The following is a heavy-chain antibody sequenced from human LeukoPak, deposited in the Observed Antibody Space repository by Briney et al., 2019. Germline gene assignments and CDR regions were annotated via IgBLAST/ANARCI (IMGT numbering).Heavy chain of an antibody. D-gene: IGHD3-3*01. CDR2: ISSSSSYI. CDR1: GFTFSSYS. Sequence: GGSLRLSCAASGFTFSSYSRNWVRQAPGKGLEWVYSISSSSSYIYYADSVKGRFTISRDNAKNSLYLQMNSLRAEDTAVYYCARIPIFWSGYYARDYWGQGTLVTVSS. CDR3: ARIPIFWSGYYARDY. J-gene: IGHJ4*02. V-gene: IGHV3-21*01.